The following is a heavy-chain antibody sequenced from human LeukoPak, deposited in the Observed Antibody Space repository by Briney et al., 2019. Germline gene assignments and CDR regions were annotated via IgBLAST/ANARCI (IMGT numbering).Heavy chain of an antibody. Sequence: GGSLRLSCVASGFTFSRFEMNWVRQAPGKGLEWISHISSGTYIAYADSVKGRFTISRDNAKNSLYLQINNLRAEDTAVYFCARRDYYFYSMDVWGKGTTVTVSS. V-gene: IGHV3-48*03. J-gene: IGHJ6*03. CDR2: ISSGTYI. CDR1: GFTFSRFE. CDR3: ARRDYYFYSMDV.